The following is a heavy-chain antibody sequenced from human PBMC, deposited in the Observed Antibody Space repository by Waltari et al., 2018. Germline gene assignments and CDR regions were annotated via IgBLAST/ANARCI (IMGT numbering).Heavy chain of an antibody. J-gene: IGHJ4*02. D-gene: IGHD6-19*01. Sequence: QVQLQESGPGLVKPSQTLSLTCPVSGGSISSVGYYWSWIRQHPGKGLEGIGYIDYSGSTYYNPSLKSGVTISVDTSKNQFSVKLSSVTVADTAVYYCARFSWAVACKVYFDYWGQGTLVTVSS. V-gene: IGHV4-31*03. CDR2: IDYSGST. CDR3: ARFSWAVACKVYFDY. CDR1: GGSISSVGYY.